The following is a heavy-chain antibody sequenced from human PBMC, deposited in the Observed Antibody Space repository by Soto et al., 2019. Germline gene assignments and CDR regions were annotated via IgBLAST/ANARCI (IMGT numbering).Heavy chain of an antibody. CDR2: IYYSGST. CDR3: AREDSSGWYGGAFDI. D-gene: IGHD6-19*01. Sequence: ETLSLTCTVSGGSISSYYWSWIRQPPGKGLEWIGYIYYSGSTNYNPSLKSRVTISVDTSKNQFSLKLSSVTAADTAVYYCAREDSSGWYGGAFDIWGQGTMVTVSS. CDR1: GGSISSYY. V-gene: IGHV4-59*01. J-gene: IGHJ3*02.